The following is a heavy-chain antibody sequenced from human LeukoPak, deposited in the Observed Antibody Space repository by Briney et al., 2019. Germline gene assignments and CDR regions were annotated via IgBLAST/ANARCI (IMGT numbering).Heavy chain of an antibody. Sequence: GGSLRLSCVGSGFTFRSHAMSWVCQAPEKGLEFVSGIYENGGTTYYADSVKGRFSLSRDNSMNTLYLQLNSLRTEDTAMYYCARDLSGHWTYDYWGQGTLVTVSS. D-gene: IGHD1-1*01. CDR3: ARDLSGHWTYDY. V-gene: IGHV3-23*01. CDR1: GFTFRSHA. CDR2: IYENGGTT. J-gene: IGHJ4*01.